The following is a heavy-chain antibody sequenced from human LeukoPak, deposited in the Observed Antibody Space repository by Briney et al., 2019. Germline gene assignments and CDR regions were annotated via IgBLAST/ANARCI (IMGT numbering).Heavy chain of an antibody. CDR3: AREGLDIVATRGFDY. J-gene: IGHJ4*02. V-gene: IGHV1-2*02. CDR1: GGTFSTYA. Sequence: ASVKVSCKASGGTFSTYAISWVRQAPGQGLEWMGWINPNSGGTNYAQKFQGRVTMTRDTSISTAYMEPSRLRSDDTAVYYCAREGLDIVATRGFDYWGQGTLVTVSS. D-gene: IGHD5-12*01. CDR2: INPNSGGT.